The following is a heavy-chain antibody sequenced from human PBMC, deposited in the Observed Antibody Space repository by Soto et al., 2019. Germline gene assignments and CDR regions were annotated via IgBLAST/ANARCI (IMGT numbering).Heavy chain of an antibody. CDR3: ARGRYGDY. D-gene: IGHD1-1*01. V-gene: IGHV1-18*01. Sequence: QVHLVQSGAEVKKPGASVKVSCQASGYAFTTYGITWVRQDPGQGLEWMGWISAHNGNTNYAQKLQGRVTVTRDTSTSTAYMELRSLRSDDRAVYYCARGRYGDYWGQGALVTVSS. J-gene: IGHJ4*02. CDR1: GYAFTTYG. CDR2: ISAHNGNT.